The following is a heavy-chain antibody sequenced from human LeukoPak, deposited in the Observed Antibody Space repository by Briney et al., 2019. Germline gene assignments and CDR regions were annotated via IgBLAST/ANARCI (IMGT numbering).Heavy chain of an antibody. D-gene: IGHD2-15*01. J-gene: IGHJ5*02. CDR3: AREHCSGGSCYGGYYDSSGYLVDP. CDR1: GYTFTSYG. Sequence: GASVKVSCKASGYTFTSYGISWVRQAPGQGLEWMGWISAYNGNTNYAQKFQGRVTMTRDTSISTAYMELSRLRSDDTAVYYCAREHCSGGSCYGGYYDSSGYLVDPWGQGTLVTVSS. V-gene: IGHV1-18*01. CDR2: ISAYNGNT.